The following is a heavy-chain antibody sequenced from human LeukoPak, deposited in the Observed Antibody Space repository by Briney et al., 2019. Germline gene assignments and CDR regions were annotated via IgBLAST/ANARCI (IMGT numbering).Heavy chain of an antibody. Sequence: GGSLRLSCAASGFTLSSYSMNWVRQAPGKGLEWVSSISSSSSYIYYADSVKGRFTISRDNAKNSLYLQMNSLRAEDTAVYYCARDPNRGRGIAAAGTRGDYWGQGTLVTVSS. CDR1: GFTLSSYS. D-gene: IGHD6-13*01. CDR3: ARDPNRGRGIAAAGTRGDY. CDR2: ISSSSSYI. V-gene: IGHV3-21*01. J-gene: IGHJ4*02.